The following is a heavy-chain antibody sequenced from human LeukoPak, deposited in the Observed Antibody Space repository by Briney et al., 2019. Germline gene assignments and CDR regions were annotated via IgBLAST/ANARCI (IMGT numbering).Heavy chain of an antibody. CDR3: AKDLANMAARVLFDY. J-gene: IGHJ4*02. CDR2: ISGSGATT. D-gene: IGHD6-6*01. V-gene: IGHV3-23*01. CDR1: GFTFSSYA. Sequence: PGGSLRLSCAASGFTFSSYALSWVRQAPGKGLEWVSCISGSGATTYYADSVKGRFTISRDNSKNTLYLQMNSLRAEDTAVYYCAKDLANMAARVLFDYWDQGTLVTVSS.